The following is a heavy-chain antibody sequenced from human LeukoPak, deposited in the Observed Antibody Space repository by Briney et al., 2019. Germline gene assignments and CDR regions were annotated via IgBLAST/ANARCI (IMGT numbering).Heavy chain of an antibody. CDR1: GYTFTGYY. CDR3: ARPVTIFGPLDY. CDR2: INPNSGGT. V-gene: IGHV1-2*02. Sequence: ASVKVSCKASGYTFTGYYMHWVRQAPGQGLEWMGWINPNSGGTNYAQKLQGRVTMTTDTSTSTAYMELRSLRSGDTAVYYCARPVTIFGPLDYWGQGTLVTVSS. J-gene: IGHJ4*02. D-gene: IGHD3-3*01.